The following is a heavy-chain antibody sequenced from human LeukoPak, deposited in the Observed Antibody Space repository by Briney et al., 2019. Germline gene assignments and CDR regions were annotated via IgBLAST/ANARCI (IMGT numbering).Heavy chain of an antibody. Sequence: IPSETLSLTCAVYGGSFSGYYWRWIRQPPGKGLEWIGEINHSGSTNYNPSLKSRVTISVDTSKNQFSLKLSSVTAADTAVYYCARVGYEAWREYGDPFDYWGQGTLVTVSS. CDR3: ARVGYEAWREYGDPFDY. D-gene: IGHD4-17*01. CDR1: GGSFSGYY. CDR2: INHSGST. V-gene: IGHV4-34*01. J-gene: IGHJ4*02.